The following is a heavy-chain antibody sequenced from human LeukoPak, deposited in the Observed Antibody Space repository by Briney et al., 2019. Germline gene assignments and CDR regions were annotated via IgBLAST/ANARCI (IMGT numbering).Heavy chain of an antibody. D-gene: IGHD3-16*01. V-gene: IGHV4-59*08. J-gene: IGHJ3*02. CDR3: ARLGYEDAFDI. Sequence: PSETLSLTCTVSGGSISSYYWSWIRQPPGKGLEWIGYIYYSGSTNYNPSLKSRVTLSVDTSKNQFSLKLSSVTAADTAVYYCARLGYEDAFDIWGQGTMVTVSS. CDR1: GGSISSYY. CDR2: IYYSGST.